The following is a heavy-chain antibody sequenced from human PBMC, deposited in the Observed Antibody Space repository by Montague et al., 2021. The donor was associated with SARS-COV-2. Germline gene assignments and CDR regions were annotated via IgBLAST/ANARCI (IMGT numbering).Heavy chain of an antibody. D-gene: IGHD4-17*01. CDR1: GFTFSSYE. J-gene: IGHJ6*02. V-gene: IGHV3-48*03. CDR3: ASGDFDYYYYGMDV. Sequence: SLRLSFAASGFTFSSYEMNWVRQAPGKGLEWVSYISSSGSTIYYADSVKGRFTISRDNAKNSLYLQMNSLRAEDTAVYYCASGDFDYYYYGMDVWGQGTTVTVSS. CDR2: ISSSGSTI.